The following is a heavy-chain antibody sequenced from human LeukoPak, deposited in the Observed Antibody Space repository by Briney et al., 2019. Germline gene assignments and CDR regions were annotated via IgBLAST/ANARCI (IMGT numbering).Heavy chain of an antibody. D-gene: IGHD3-3*01. CDR1: GGSFSDYY. CDR2: INHSGST. CDR3: ARGPPRRRHRRGYDY. Sequence: SETLSLTCAVYGGSFSDYYWSWIRQPPGKGLEWIGEINHSGSTNYNPSLKSRVTISVDTSKNQFSLKLSSVTAADTAVYYCARGPPRRRHRRGYDYWGQGTLVTVSS. J-gene: IGHJ4*02. V-gene: IGHV4-34*01.